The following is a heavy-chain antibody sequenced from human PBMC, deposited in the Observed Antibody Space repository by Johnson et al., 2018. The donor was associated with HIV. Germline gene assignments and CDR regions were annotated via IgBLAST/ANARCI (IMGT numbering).Heavy chain of an antibody. D-gene: IGHD6-13*01. J-gene: IGHJ3*02. CDR3: ARSWGIADI. CDR1: GFTVSSNY. V-gene: IGHV3-11*04. CDR2: IRSSNSGSTT. Sequence: QMQLVESGGGLVQPGGSLRLSCAASGFTVSSNYMSWVRQAPGKGLEWVSYIRSSNSGSTTYYADSVKGRFTVSRDNAKNSLFLQMNSLRAEDTAVYYCARSWGIADIWCQGTMVTVSS.